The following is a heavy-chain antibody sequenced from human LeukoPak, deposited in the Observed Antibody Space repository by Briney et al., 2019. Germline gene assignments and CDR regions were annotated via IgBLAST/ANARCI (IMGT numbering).Heavy chain of an antibody. CDR3: ARDYAFDI. V-gene: IGHV4-39*07. Sequence: SETLSLTCTVSGGSINKSGLYWGWVRQPPGKGLDWIGSLYYGGSTYYSPSLKSRVTISVDTSKNQFSLKLSSVTAADTAVYYCARDYAFDIWGQGTMVTVSS. J-gene: IGHJ3*02. CDR1: GGSINKSGLY. CDR2: LYYGGST.